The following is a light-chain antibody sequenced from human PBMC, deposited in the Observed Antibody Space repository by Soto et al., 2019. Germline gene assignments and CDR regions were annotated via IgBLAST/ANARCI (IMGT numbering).Light chain of an antibody. CDR3: QQLKKYPLS. Sequence: GDRVTITYRASQDISSYLAWYRQKAGKAPELLIEAASTLQSGVPSRFSGSGSGTDFALTISSLQPEDFATYYCQQLKKYPLSFGGGTKVEIK. V-gene: IGKV1-9*01. CDR1: QDISSY. J-gene: IGKJ4*01. CDR2: AAS.